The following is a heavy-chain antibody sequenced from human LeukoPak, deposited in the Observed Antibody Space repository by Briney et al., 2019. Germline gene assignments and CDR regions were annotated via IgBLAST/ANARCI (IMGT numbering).Heavy chain of an antibody. CDR1: GYTFIGYN. CDR2: IEPNTGGT. D-gene: IGHD6-19*01. J-gene: IGHJ6*02. CDR3: ARDVGSVDAYGMDV. Sequence: ASVKVSCKASGYTFIGYNLHWVRQAPGQGLEWMGWIEPNTGGTNYAQKFQGRVTMTRDTSISTAYMELSSLRSDDTAVYYCARDVGSVDAYGMDVWGQGTTVT. V-gene: IGHV1-2*02.